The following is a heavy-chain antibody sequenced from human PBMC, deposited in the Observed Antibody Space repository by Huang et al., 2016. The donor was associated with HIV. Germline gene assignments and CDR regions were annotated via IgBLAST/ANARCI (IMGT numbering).Heavy chain of an antibody. Sequence: GGSLRLSCAASGFTFSSYSMNWVRKTPGTGLEWVSYISSTGSAKYYADSVKDRFTISRDNANNSLYLQMNSLRAEDAGVYFCAMGYGQFDFWGQGTLVTVSS. CDR1: GFTFSSYS. D-gene: IGHD5-18*01. V-gene: IGHV3-48*01. J-gene: IGHJ4*02. CDR2: ISSTGSAK. CDR3: AMGYGQFDF.